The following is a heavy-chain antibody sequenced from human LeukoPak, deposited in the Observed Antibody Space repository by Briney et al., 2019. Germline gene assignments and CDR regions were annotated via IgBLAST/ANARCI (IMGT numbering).Heavy chain of an antibody. V-gene: IGHV3-30*02. D-gene: IGHD2-2*01. CDR1: GFTFSSYG. J-gene: IGHJ4*02. Sequence: PGGSLRLSCAASGFTFSSYGMHWVRQAPGKGLEWVAFIRYDGSNKYYADSVKGRFTISRDNSKNTLYLQMNSLRAEDTAVYYCAKLASSDIVVVPAAIPFDYWGRGTLVTVSS. CDR3: AKLASSDIVVVPAAIPFDY. CDR2: IRYDGSNK.